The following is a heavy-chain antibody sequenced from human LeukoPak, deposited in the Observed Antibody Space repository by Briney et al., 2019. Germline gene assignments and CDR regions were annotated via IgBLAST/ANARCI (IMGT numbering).Heavy chain of an antibody. CDR2: ISGDGNNT. CDR1: GLPLSTYW. D-gene: IGHD1-26*01. CDR3: TCYPQYSGSYSL. Sequence: GGSLRLSCAASGLPLSTYWMHWVSHAPGQGRVWVSRISGDGNNTNYADSGKGRFTISRDDAKNPLYLQMNSLSAEDTAVYYCTCYPQYSGSYSLWGQGTLVTVSS. V-gene: IGHV3-74*01. J-gene: IGHJ4*02.